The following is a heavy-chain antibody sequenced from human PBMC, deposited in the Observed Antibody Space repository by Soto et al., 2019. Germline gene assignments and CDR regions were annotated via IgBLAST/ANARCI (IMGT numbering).Heavy chain of an antibody. J-gene: IGHJ6*03. CDR3: ARGIGLDFWSGYTAANYYYYMDV. V-gene: IGHV1-18*01. D-gene: IGHD3-3*01. CDR2: ISAYNGNT. Sequence: VASVKVSCKASGYTFTSYGISWVRQAPGQGLEWMGWISAYNGNTNYAQKLQGRVTMTTDTSTSTAYMELRSLRSDDTAVYYCARGIGLDFWSGYTAANYYYYMDVWGKGTTVTVSS. CDR1: GYTFTSYG.